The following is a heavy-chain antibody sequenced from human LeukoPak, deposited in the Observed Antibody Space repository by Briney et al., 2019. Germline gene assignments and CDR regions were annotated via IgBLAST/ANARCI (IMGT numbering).Heavy chain of an antibody. D-gene: IGHD2-21*02. CDR2: IKEDGSDK. CDR1: GFSYSNYW. CDR3: ARDNYGDYTY. Sequence: GGSLRLSCVAPGFSYSNYWMSWVRQAPGKGLEGVATIKEDGSDKSYVDSVKGRFTISRDNAKNSLYLQMNSLRVEDTAVYYCARDNYGDYTYWGQGTLVTVSS. J-gene: IGHJ4*02. V-gene: IGHV3-7*01.